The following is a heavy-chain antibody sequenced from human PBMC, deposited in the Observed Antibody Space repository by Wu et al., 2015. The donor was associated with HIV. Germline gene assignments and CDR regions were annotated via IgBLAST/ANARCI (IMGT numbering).Heavy chain of an antibody. CDR2: VNPNSGDA. J-gene: IGHJ6*02. CDR3: ARNTDSVATSLYSLGV. CDR1: GYTFTGYF. Sequence: QVQLVQSGAEVKKPGASVNVSCKASGYTFTGYFLHWVRQAPGQGPEWMGWVNPNSGDANYAQKYQDRVTMTTDTSIRTAYMELRSLRSGDTAVYYCARNTDSVATSLYSLGVWGRGDHGHRLL. V-gene: IGHV1-2*02. D-gene: IGHD5-12*01.